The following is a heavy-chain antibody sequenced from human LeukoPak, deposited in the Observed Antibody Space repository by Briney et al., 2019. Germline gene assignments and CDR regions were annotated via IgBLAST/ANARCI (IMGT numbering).Heavy chain of an antibody. Sequence: GGPLRLSCAASGFTFGGYAMDWVRHAPGKGLEWVTGIEWYSGKISYADSVKGRFTISRDNAKKSLFLQMNSLRAEDTALYYCAKRSPYNSSSYYLDFWGQGTLVTVSS. CDR3: AKRSPYNSSSYYLDF. CDR1: GFTFGGYA. CDR2: IEWYSGKI. V-gene: IGHV3-9*01. J-gene: IGHJ4*02. D-gene: IGHD6-6*01.